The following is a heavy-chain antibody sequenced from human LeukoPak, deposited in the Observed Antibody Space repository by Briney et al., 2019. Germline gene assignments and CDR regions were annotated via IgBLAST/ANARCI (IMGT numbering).Heavy chain of an antibody. CDR3: ARVLPAAIPYFDY. J-gene: IGHJ4*01. V-gene: IGHV4-39*07. CDR2: IYYSGST. Sequence: PSETLSLTFTVSGGSISSSSYYWGWIRQPPGKGLEWIGSIYYSGSTYYNPSLKSRVTISVDTSKNQFSLKLSSVTAADTAVYYCARVLPAAIPYFDYWGQGTLVTVSS. D-gene: IGHD2-2*01. CDR1: GGSISSSSYY.